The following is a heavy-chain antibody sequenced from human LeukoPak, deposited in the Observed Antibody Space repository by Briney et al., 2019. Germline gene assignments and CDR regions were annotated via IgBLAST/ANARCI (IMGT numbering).Heavy chain of an antibody. J-gene: IGHJ4*02. Sequence: PSETLSLTCTVSGGSISSSSYYWGWIRQPPGKGLEWIGSIYYSGSTYYNPSLKSRVTISVDTSKNQFSLKLSSVTAADTAVYYCARAIAVAGTCGFDYWGQGTLVTVSS. D-gene: IGHD6-19*01. CDR1: GGSISSSSYY. CDR2: IYYSGST. CDR3: ARAIAVAGTCGFDY. V-gene: IGHV4-39*07.